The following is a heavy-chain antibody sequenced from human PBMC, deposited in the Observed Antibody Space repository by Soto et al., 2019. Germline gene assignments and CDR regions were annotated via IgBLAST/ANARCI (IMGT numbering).Heavy chain of an antibody. D-gene: IGHD4-17*01. V-gene: IGHV1-46*01. CDR1: GYTFTSYY. Sequence: QVQLVQSGAEVKKPGASVKVSCKASGYTFTSYYMHWVRQAPGQGLEWMGIINPSGGSTSYAQKFQGRVAMTRDTSTSTVYMELSSLRSEDTAVYYCARAVTSRGGAFDIWGQGTMVTVSS. J-gene: IGHJ3*02. CDR3: ARAVTSRGGAFDI. CDR2: INPSGGST.